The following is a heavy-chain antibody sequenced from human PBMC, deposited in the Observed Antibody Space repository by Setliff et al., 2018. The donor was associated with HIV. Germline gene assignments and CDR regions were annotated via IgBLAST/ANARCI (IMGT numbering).Heavy chain of an antibody. J-gene: IGHJ5*02. CDR1: GGTFSSYT. V-gene: IGHV1-69*04. CDR2: VIPILGIA. D-gene: IGHD2-2*01. CDR3: ARDFGGYCSSMSCPGLFDP. Sequence: SVKVSCKASGGTFSSYTISWVRQAPGQGLEWMGRVIPILGIANNAQKFQGRVTMTADKSTGTAYMELSSLRSEDTAVYYCARDFGGYCSSMSCPGLFDPWGQGTLVTVSS.